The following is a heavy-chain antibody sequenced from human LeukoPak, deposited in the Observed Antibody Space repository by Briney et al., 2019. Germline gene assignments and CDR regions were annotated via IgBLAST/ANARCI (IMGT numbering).Heavy chain of an antibody. J-gene: IGHJ6*03. Sequence: PGGSLRLSCAASGFTFSTSWMTWVRQAPGKGLEWVSYISSSGSTIYYADSVKGRFTISRDNAKNSLYLQMNSLRADDTAVYYCAGYSSSWYYYYYYMDVWGKGTTVTISS. CDR3: AGYSSSWYYYYYYMDV. CDR1: GFTFSTSW. D-gene: IGHD6-13*01. V-gene: IGHV3-48*04. CDR2: ISSSGSTI.